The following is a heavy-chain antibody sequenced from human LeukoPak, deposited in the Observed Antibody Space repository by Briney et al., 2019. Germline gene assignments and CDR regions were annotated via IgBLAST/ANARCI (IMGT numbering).Heavy chain of an antibody. D-gene: IGHD1-26*01. V-gene: IGHV4-34*01. Sequence: SETLSLTCAVYGGSFSGSYWTWIRQPPGKGLEWIGEINHSGSTNYNPSLKSRVTTSVDTSKNQFSLKLNSVTAADTAVYYCARGEAGATSYYYYYMDVWGKGTTVTVSS. CDR1: GGSFSGSY. CDR2: INHSGST. J-gene: IGHJ6*03. CDR3: ARGEAGATSYYYYYMDV.